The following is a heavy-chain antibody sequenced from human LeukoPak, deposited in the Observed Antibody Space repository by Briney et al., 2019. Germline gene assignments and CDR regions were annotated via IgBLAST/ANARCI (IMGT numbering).Heavy chain of an antibody. J-gene: IGHJ6*02. CDR1: GGSVSSGSYY. CDR2: IYYSGST. D-gene: IGHD5-18*01. V-gene: IGHV4-61*01. CDR3: ARVGSGYSYASYGMDV. Sequence: SGTLSLTCTVSGGSVSSGSYYWSWIRQPPGKGLEWIGNIYYSGSTHYNPSLKSRVTISVDTSKNQFSLKLTSVTAADTAVYYCARVGSGYSYASYGMDVWGQGTTVTVSS.